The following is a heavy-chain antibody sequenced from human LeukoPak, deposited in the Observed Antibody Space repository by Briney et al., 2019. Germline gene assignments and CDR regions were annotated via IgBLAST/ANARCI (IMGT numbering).Heavy chain of an antibody. CDR3: ARVNGYCSSTSCYTDAFDI. J-gene: IGHJ3*02. CDR1: GGSFSGYY. Sequence: SETLSLTCAVYGGSFSGYYWSWIRQPPGKGLEWIGEINHSGSTNYNPSLKSRVTISVDTSRNQFSLKLSSVTAADTAVYYCARVNGYCSSTSCYTDAFDIWGQGTMVTVSS. CDR2: INHSGST. D-gene: IGHD2-2*02. V-gene: IGHV4-34*01.